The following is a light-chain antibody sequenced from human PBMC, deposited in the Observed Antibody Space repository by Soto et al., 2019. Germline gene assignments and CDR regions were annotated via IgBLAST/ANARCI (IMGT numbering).Light chain of an antibody. CDR2: GAS. CDR1: QSVGSN. V-gene: IGKV3D-15*01. J-gene: IGKJ5*01. CDR3: QQYNNWPPIT. Sequence: EVVLTQSPATLSVSPGAGATLSCRASQSVGSNLAWYQQKPGQAPRLLIYGASNRATGIPDRFSGSGSGTDFTLTISRLEPEDFAVYYCQQYNNWPPITFGQGTRLEIK.